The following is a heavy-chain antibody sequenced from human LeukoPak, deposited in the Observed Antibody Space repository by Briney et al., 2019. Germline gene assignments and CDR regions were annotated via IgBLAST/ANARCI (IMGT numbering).Heavy chain of an antibody. Sequence: ASVKVSCKASGYTFTSYAMHWVRQAPGQRLEWMGWINAGNGNTKYSQKFQGRVTITRDTSASTAYMELSSLRSEDTAVYYCARGIAAAGTGYFDYWGQGTLVTVSS. CDR3: ARGIAAAGTGYFDY. CDR2: INAGNGNT. V-gene: IGHV1-3*01. CDR1: GYTFTSYA. D-gene: IGHD6-13*01. J-gene: IGHJ4*02.